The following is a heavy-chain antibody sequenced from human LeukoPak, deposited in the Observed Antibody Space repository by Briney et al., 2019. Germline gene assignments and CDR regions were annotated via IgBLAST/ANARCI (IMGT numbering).Heavy chain of an antibody. CDR1: GFTFSDYS. CDR2: ISYDGYKK. Sequence: GGSLRLSCAASGFTFSDYSMHWVRQAPGKGLEWVTIISYDGYKKHYADSVKGRFTISRENSKNMLYLQMNSLRPEDTAVYYCARELEAEEEGLSTWGQGTLVTVSS. CDR3: ARELEAEEEGLST. D-gene: IGHD6-19*01. V-gene: IGHV3-30-3*01. J-gene: IGHJ5*02.